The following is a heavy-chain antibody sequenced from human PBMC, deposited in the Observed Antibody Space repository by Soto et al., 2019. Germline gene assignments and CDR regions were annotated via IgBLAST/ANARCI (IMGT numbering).Heavy chain of an antibody. J-gene: IGHJ4*02. Sequence: EVHLVESGGGLVQPGGSLRLSCVASGFTISNNYMSWVRQAPGQGPEWVSILYGDGTTYYADSVRGRFSISRDNSKNTLFLQMNSLRAEDTAVYYCARWTSVSYDCWGQGTLVTVS. CDR3: ARWTSVSYDC. V-gene: IGHV3-66*01. D-gene: IGHD4-17*01. CDR2: LYGDGTT. CDR1: GFTISNNY.